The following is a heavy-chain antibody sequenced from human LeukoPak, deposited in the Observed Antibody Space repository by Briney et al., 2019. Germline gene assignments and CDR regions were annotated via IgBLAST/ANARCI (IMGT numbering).Heavy chain of an antibody. D-gene: IGHD2-15*01. Sequence: QSGGSLRLSCAASGFTFSSYGMSWVRQAPGKGLEWVSAISGSGGSTYYADSVKGRFTISRDNSKNTLYLQMNSLRAEDTAVYYCAKIPSVVVAAYHFDYWGQGTLVTVSS. CDR3: AKIPSVVVAAYHFDY. CDR2: ISGSGGST. CDR1: GFTFSSYG. V-gene: IGHV3-23*01. J-gene: IGHJ4*02.